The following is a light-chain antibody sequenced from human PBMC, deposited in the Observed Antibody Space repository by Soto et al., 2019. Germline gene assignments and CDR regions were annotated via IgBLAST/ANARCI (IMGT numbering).Light chain of an antibody. CDR2: GAS. V-gene: IGKV3-15*01. Sequence: EIVKTQSPATLSVSPGERATLSCRASQSVSSSLAWYQQRPGQAPRLLIYGASTRATDIPARFSGSGSGTEFTLTITNLQSEDFAIYYCQHYNNWSTFGQGTRLEI. CDR1: QSVSSS. CDR3: QHYNNWST. J-gene: IGKJ5*01.